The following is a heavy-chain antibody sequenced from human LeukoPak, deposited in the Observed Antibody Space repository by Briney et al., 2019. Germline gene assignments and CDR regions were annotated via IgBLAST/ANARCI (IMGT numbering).Heavy chain of an antibody. Sequence: GASVKLSCTASGYTFTVNYIHWLRQAPGQGLEWMGWIDANNGDTKSAQKFQGRVTMSRDTSISTAYMDLSSLSPDDAAVYYCARDPSSVTLYFFDYWGQGTLVTVSS. CDR2: IDANNGDT. CDR3: ARDPSSVTLYFFDY. J-gene: IGHJ4*02. V-gene: IGHV1-2*02. CDR1: GYTFTVNY. D-gene: IGHD4-11*01.